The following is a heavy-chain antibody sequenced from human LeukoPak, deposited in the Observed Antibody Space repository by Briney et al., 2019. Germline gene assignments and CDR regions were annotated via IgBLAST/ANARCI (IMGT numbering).Heavy chain of an antibody. D-gene: IGHD3-3*01. CDR2: IWYDGSDK. Sequence: PGGSLRLSYAASGFIFRNYGLHWVRQAPGKGLEWVAVIWYDGSDKFEADSVKGRFTISRDNAKNSLYPQMNSLRAEDTAVYYCARDPTFGVVITSGVFDYWGQGTLVTVSS. J-gene: IGHJ4*02. CDR1: GFIFRNYG. CDR3: ARDPTFGVVITSGVFDY. V-gene: IGHV3-33*01.